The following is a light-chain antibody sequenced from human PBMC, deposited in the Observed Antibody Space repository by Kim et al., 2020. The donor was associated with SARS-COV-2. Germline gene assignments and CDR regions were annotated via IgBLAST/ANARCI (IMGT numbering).Light chain of an antibody. V-gene: IGLV1-40*01. J-gene: IGLJ3*02. Sequence: APGQRVTISCTGSRSNIGAGYDVHWYQQLPGTAPKLLIYGNSNRPSGVPDRFSGAKSGTSASLAITGLQAEDEADYYCQSYDSSWVFGGGTQLTVL. CDR1: RSNIGAGYD. CDR3: QSYDSSWV. CDR2: GNS.